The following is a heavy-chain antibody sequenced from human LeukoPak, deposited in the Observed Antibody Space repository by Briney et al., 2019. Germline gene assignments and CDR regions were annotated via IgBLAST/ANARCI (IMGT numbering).Heavy chain of an antibody. V-gene: IGHV3-23*01. J-gene: IGHJ6*03. Sequence: GGTLRLSCGASGFTFSSYGMSWVRQAPGKGLEWVSAIRGSGGDTYYADSVKGRFTISRDNSKNTLYLQMNSLRADDTAVYHCAKKVPGDYYFYMDVWGKGTTVTISS. CDR3: AKKVPGDYYFYMDV. CDR2: IRGSGGDT. D-gene: IGHD7-27*01. CDR1: GFTFSSYG.